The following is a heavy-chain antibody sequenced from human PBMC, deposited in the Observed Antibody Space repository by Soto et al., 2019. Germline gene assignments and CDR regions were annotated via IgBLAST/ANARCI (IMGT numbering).Heavy chain of an antibody. CDR3: ARSQGGSSSLDIYYYYYYGMDV. J-gene: IGHJ6*02. V-gene: IGHV1-69*13. CDR1: GGTLSSYA. Sequence: SVKVSCKDPGGTLSSYAISWVRQAPGQGLEWMGGIIPIFGTAKYAQKFQGRVTITADESTSTGYMELSSLRSEDTAVYYCARSQGGSSSLDIYYYYYYGMDVWGQGTTVTVSS. D-gene: IGHD2-15*01. CDR2: IIPIFGTA.